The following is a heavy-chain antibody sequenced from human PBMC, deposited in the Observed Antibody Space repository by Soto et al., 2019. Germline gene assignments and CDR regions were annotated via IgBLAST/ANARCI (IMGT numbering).Heavy chain of an antibody. J-gene: IGHJ4*02. CDR3: AKDSSYALQYYFDY. CDR1: GFTFDDYA. CDR2: ISWNSGSI. V-gene: IGHV3-9*01. Sequence: GGSLRLSCAASGFTFDDYAMHWVRQAPGKGLEWVSGISWNSGSIGYADSVKGRFTISRDNAKNSLYLQMNSLRAEDTALYYCAKDSSYALQYYFDYWGQGTLVTVSS. D-gene: IGHD2-2*01.